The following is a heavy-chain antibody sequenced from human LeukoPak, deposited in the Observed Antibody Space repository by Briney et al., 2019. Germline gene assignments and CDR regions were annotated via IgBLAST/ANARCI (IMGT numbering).Heavy chain of an antibody. CDR1: GFSFSDYY. CDR3: ARGGTGAFDY. Sequence: GGSLRLSCTASGFSFSDYYMSWIRQAPGKGLEWISYISSRSTYISDADSVKGRFTISGDNAKNLLFLQMNSLRVEDTALYYCARGGTGAFDYWGQGILVTVSS. V-gene: IGHV3-11*06. J-gene: IGHJ4*02. CDR2: ISSRSTYI. D-gene: IGHD2-8*02.